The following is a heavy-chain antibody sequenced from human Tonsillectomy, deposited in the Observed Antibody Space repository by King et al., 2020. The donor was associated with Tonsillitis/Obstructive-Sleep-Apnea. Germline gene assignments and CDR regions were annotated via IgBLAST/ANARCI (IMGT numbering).Heavy chain of an antibody. CDR2: ISTSSSYT. CDR3: ARQSVLGQIPPFDY. Sequence: VQLVESGGGLVKPGGSLRLSCAPSGFTFSDYNMNWVRQAPGKGLEWVSYISTSSSYTKYADSVWGRFTISRDNAKNSLYLQMTSLRVEDTAVYYCARQSVLGQIPPFDYWGQGTLVTVSS. V-gene: IGHV3-11*05. CDR1: GFTFSDYN. D-gene: IGHD1-26*01. J-gene: IGHJ4*02.